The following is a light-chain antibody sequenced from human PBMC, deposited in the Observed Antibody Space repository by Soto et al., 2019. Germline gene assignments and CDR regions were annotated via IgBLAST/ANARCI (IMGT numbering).Light chain of an antibody. CDR2: KTS. J-gene: IGKJ1*01. CDR1: QSISIW. CDR3: QPYNAHSWT. V-gene: IGKV1-5*03. Sequence: DIHMTQSPSTLSASVGDRVTITCRASQSISIWLAWYQQKPGKAPNLLIYKTSSLETGVPSRFSGSGSGTEFTLTISSLQSDDFETSYFQPYNAHSWTFGQGTNVEVK.